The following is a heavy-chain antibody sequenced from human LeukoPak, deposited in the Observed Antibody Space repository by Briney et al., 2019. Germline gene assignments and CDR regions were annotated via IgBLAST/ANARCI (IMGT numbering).Heavy chain of an antibody. D-gene: IGHD6-13*01. CDR1: GYTFTSYG. CDR2: ISAYNGNT. J-gene: IGHJ6*03. CDR3: ARDGRVRGGSSWYGDHVGDYYYYYYMDV. V-gene: IGHV1-18*01. Sequence: ASVKVSCKASGYTFTSYGISWVRQAPGQGLEWMGWISAYNGNTNYAQKLQGRVTMTTDTSTSTAYMELRSLRSDDTAVYYCARDGRVRGGSSWYGDHVGDYYYYYYMDVWGKGTTVTVSS.